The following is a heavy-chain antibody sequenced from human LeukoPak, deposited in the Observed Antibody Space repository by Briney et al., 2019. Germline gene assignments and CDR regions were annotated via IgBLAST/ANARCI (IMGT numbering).Heavy chain of an antibody. J-gene: IGHJ3*02. Sequence: GGSLRLSCAASGFTFSSYGMHWVRQAPGKGLEWVAVIWYDGSNKYYADSVKGRFTISRDNSKNTLYLQMNSLRAEDTAVYHCARQLRYYTVTHDAFDIWGQGTMVTVSS. V-gene: IGHV3-33*01. CDR2: IWYDGSNK. CDR1: GFTFSSYG. D-gene: IGHD4-17*01. CDR3: ARQLRYYTVTHDAFDI.